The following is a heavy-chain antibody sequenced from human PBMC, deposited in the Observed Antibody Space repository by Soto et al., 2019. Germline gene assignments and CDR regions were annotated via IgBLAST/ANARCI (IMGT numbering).Heavy chain of an antibody. CDR1: GDTFTDYY. J-gene: IGHJ4*02. V-gene: IGHV1-46*01. D-gene: IGHD2-21*02. Sequence: QVQLMQSGAEVKKPGASVKVSCKASGDTFTDYYIHWVRQAPGQGLEWMGTVNPSGGPTTYAQHFLGRVTMTKDTSTSTRYMELTSLTSGDTAIYYCARGGHVVVVPAALDYGGKGTLVTVSS. CDR3: ARGGHVVVVPAALDY. CDR2: VNPSGGPT.